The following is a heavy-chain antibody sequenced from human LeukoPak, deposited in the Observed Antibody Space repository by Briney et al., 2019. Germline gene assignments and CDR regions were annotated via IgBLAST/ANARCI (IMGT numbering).Heavy chain of an antibody. J-gene: IGHJ4*02. CDR1: GYTFTSYG. Sequence: GASVKVSCKASGYTFTSYGISWVRQAPGQGLEWMGWISAYNGNTNYAQKLQGRVTMTTDTSTSTAYMELRSLRSDDTAVYYCARDTNVKTTVTGSGYWGQGTLVTVSS. V-gene: IGHV1-18*01. CDR2: ISAYNGNT. CDR3: ARDTNVKTTVTGSGY. D-gene: IGHD4-11*01.